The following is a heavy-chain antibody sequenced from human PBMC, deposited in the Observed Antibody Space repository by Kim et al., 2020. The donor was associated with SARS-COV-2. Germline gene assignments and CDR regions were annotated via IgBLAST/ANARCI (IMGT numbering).Heavy chain of an antibody. CDR2: VYFGGGT. D-gene: IGHD3-10*01. Sequence: SETLSLTCTVSGGSISSNNYYWGWSLQPPGKGRDGIGIVYFGGGTYYTPTLKSRVTISIDTSKNHFSLKLSTVTAADTAVYHCASVGPNYLALGSSHPDYFDYWGQGTLVAVSS. J-gene: IGHJ4*02. V-gene: IGHV4-39*07. CDR1: GGSISSNNYY. CDR3: ASVGPNYLALGSSHPDYFDY.